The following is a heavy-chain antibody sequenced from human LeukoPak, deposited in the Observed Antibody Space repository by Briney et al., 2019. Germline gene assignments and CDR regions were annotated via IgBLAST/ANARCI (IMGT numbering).Heavy chain of an antibody. CDR2: IYYSGST. CDR3: ARDSNSGFFDY. D-gene: IGHD6-19*01. Sequence: SETPSLTCTVSGGSVSSGSYYWSWIRQPPGKGLEWIGYIYYSGSTNYNPSLKSRVTISVDTSKNQFSLKLSSVTAADTAVYYCARDSNSGFFDYWGQGTLVTVSS. J-gene: IGHJ4*02. CDR1: GGSVSSGSYY. V-gene: IGHV4-61*01.